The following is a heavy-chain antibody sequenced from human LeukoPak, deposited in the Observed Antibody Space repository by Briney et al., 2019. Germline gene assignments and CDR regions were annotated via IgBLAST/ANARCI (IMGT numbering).Heavy chain of an antibody. CDR2: IIPIFGTA. D-gene: IGHD5-18*01. Sequence: SVKVSCKASGGTFSSYAISWVRQAPGQGLERMGGIIPIFGTANYAQKFQGRVTITADESTSTAYMELSSLRSEDTAVYYCAREDTAMGNFDYWGQGTLVTVSS. CDR1: GGTFSSYA. CDR3: AREDTAMGNFDY. J-gene: IGHJ4*02. V-gene: IGHV1-69*13.